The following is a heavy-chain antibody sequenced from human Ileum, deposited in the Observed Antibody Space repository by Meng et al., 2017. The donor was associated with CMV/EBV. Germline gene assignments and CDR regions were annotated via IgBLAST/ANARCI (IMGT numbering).Heavy chain of an antibody. CDR3: ARDRAYPRCYYYGIDV. CDR2: INSSSSYI. J-gene: IGHJ6*01. V-gene: IGHV3-21*01. Sequence: GESLKISCAASGFTFSSYSMNWVRQAPGKGLEWVSSINSSSSYIYYADSVKGRFTISRDNAKNSLYLQMNSLRAEDTAVYYCARDRAYPRCYYYGIDVWGQGTTVTVSS. CDR1: GFTFSSYS. D-gene: IGHD3-16*02.